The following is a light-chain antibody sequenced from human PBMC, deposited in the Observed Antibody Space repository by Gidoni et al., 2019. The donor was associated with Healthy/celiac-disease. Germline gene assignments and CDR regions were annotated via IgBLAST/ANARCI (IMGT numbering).Light chain of an antibody. Sequence: DIQLTQSPSFLSASVGDRVTITCRASQGISSYLAWYQQKPGKAPKLLIYAASTLQSGVPSRFSGSGSGTEFTLTISSRQPEDFATYYCQQLNSYPPWTFGQXTKVEIK. CDR1: QGISSY. V-gene: IGKV1-9*01. J-gene: IGKJ1*01. CDR2: AAS. CDR3: QQLNSYPPWT.